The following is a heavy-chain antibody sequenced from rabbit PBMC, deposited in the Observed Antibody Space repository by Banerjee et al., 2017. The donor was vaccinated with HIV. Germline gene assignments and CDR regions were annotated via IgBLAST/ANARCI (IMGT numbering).Heavy chain of an antibody. CDR1: GFDLSSYYY. J-gene: IGHJ4*01. CDR3: ARDYGGYPDYDYTFNL. D-gene: IGHD7-1*01. Sequence: QEQLEESGGGLVKPEGSLTLTCKASGFDLSSYYYMCWVRQAPGKGLEWIACIYVGGGGSTYYASWAKGRFTISKTSSTTVTLQLTSLTAADTATYFCARDYGGYPDYDYTFNLWGPGTLVTVS. V-gene: IGHV1S45*01. CDR2: IYVGGGGST.